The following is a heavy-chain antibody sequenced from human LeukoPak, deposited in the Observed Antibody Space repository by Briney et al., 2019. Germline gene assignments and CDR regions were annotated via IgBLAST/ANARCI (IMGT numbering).Heavy chain of an antibody. CDR1: GGSISSGNYY. V-gene: IGHV4-61*02. J-gene: IGHJ2*01. CDR2: IYTSGST. CDR3: AREFDL. Sequence: SQTLSLTCTVSGGSISSGNYYWNWIRQPAGKGLEWIGLIYTSGSTYHNPSLKSRLTISLDTSKNQFSLKLGSVTAADTAVYYCAREFDLWGRGTLVTVSS.